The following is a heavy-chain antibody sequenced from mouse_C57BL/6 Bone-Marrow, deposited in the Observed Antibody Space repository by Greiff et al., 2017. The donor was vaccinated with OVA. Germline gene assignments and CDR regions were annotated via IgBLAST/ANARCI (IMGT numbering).Heavy chain of an antibody. CDR2: IYPGSGNT. V-gene: IGHV1-76*01. Sequence: QVQLQQSGAELVRPGASVKLSCKASGYTFTDYYINWVKQRPGQGLEWIARIYPGSGNTYYNEKFKGKATLTAEKSSSTAYMQLSSLTSEDSADYGCGRGDYWGQGTTLTVSS. J-gene: IGHJ2*01. CDR1: GYTFTDYY. CDR3: GRGDY.